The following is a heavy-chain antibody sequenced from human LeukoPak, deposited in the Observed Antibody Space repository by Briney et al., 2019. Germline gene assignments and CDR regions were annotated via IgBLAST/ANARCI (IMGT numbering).Heavy chain of an antibody. V-gene: IGHV3-53*01. CDR3: ASPANDAFDI. CDR2: IYSGGST. Sequence: PGGSLRLSCAASGFTVSSNYMSWVHQAPGKGLEWVSVIYSGGSTYYADSVKGRFTISRDNSKNTLYLQMNSLRAEDTAVYYCASPANDAFDIWGQGTMVTVSS. CDR1: GFTVSSNY. J-gene: IGHJ3*02.